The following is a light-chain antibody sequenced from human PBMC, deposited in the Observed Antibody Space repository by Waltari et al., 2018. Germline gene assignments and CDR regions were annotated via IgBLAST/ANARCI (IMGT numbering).Light chain of an antibody. CDR3: QHYVRLPAT. J-gene: IGKJ1*01. V-gene: IGKV3-20*01. CDR1: QSVSRY. CDR2: DAS. Sequence: EIVLTQSPGTLSLYPGERATVSCRASQSVSRYLAWYRLKPGQDPRLLIYDASKRATGIPDRFSGSGSGTDFSLTISRLEPEDFAVYYCQHYVRLPATFGQGTKVEIK.